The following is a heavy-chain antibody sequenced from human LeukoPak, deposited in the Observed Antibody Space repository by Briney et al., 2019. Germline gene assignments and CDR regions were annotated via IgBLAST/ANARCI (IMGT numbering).Heavy chain of an antibody. CDR1: GLTFSSYT. Sequence: GGSLRLSCVASGLTFSSYTMNWVRQTPGKGLEWVSSISGSSYYIYYADSVRGRFTISRDNAENSVYLQMNSLRAEDTAVYYCARDQRNGYNYGAFDIWGQGTMVTVSS. CDR3: ARDQRNGYNYGAFDI. CDR2: ISGSSYYI. D-gene: IGHD5-24*01. V-gene: IGHV3-21*01. J-gene: IGHJ3*02.